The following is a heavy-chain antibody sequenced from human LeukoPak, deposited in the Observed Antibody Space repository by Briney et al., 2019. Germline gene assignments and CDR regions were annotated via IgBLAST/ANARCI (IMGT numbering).Heavy chain of an antibody. CDR1: GGSISSSSYY. D-gene: IGHD2-2*01. CDR3: ARGGYCCSTSYYDPPFQH. J-gene: IGHJ1*01. V-gene: IGHV4-39*07. CDR2: IYYSGST. Sequence: SETLSLTCTVSGGSISSSSYYWGWIRQPPGKGLEWIGSIYYSGSTYYNPSLKSRVTISVDTSKNQFSLKLSSVTAADTAVYYCARGGYCCSTSYYDPPFQHWGQGTLVTVSS.